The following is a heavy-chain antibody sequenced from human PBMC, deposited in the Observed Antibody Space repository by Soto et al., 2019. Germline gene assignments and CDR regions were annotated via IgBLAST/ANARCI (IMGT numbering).Heavy chain of an antibody. CDR3: ARGVDCTNGVCYTYWYFDL. CDR1: GGSISSGGYS. D-gene: IGHD2-8*01. Sequence: QLQLQESGSGLVKPSQTLSLTCAVSGGSISSGGYSWSWIRQPPGKGLEWIGYIYHSGSTYYNPSLKSRVTISVDRSKNQFSLKLSSVTAADTAVYYCARGVDCTNGVCYTYWYFDLWGRGTLVTVSS. J-gene: IGHJ2*01. V-gene: IGHV4-30-2*01. CDR2: IYHSGST.